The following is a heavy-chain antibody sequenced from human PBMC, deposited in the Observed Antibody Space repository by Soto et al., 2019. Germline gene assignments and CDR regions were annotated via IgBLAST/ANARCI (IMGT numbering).Heavy chain of an antibody. CDR2: IYYSGST. CDR3: ARGRYCSGGSCSPWFDP. V-gene: IGHV4-59*08. Sequence: ASETLSLTCTVSGGSISSYYWSWIRQPPGKGLEWIGYIYYSGSTNYNPSLKSRVTISVDTSKNQFSLKLSSVTAADTAVYYCARGRYCSGGSCSPWFDPWGQGTLVTVSS. J-gene: IGHJ5*02. D-gene: IGHD2-15*01. CDR1: GGSISSYY.